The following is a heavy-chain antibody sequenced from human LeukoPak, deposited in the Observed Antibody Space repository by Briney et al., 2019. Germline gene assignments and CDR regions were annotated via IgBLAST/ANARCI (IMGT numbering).Heavy chain of an antibody. CDR3: AKDRATTVVGDASDI. Sequence: PGGSLRLSCAASGFTFSSHAMTWVRHAPGKGLEGVSEMSGSGASTYYADSVKGRFTISRDGSKKTLYLQMNSLRPEDTAIYYCAKDRATTVVGDASDIWGQGTMVTVSS. V-gene: IGHV3-23*01. D-gene: IGHD4-23*01. J-gene: IGHJ3*02. CDR2: MSGSGAST. CDR1: GFTFSSHA.